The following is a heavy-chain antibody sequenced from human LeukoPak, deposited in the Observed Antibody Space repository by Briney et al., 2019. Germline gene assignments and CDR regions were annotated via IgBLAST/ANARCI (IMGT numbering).Heavy chain of an antibody. CDR3: AREGSSGYLSLYYFDY. D-gene: IGHD3-22*01. V-gene: IGHV1-2*02. CDR1: GYTFTGYY. J-gene: IGHJ4*02. Sequence: ASVKVSCKASGYTFTGYYMHWVRQAPGQGLEWMGWINPNSGGTNYAQKFQGRVTMTRDTSISTAYMELSRLRSDDTAVYYCAREGSSGYLSLYYFDYWGQGTLVTVSS. CDR2: INPNSGGT.